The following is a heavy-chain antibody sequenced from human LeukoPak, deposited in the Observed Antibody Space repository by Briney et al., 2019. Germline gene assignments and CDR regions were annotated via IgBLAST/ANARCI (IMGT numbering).Heavy chain of an antibody. J-gene: IGHJ5*02. CDR1: GFTFSSYG. CDR2: IRYDGSNK. D-gene: IGHD6-6*01. Sequence: PGGSLRLSCAASGFTFSSYGMHWVRQAPGKGLEWVAFIRYDGSNKYYADSVKGRFTISRDNSKNTLYLQMNSLRAEDTAVYYCAKDHRAYSSSCCWFDPWGQGTLVTVSS. CDR3: AKDHRAYSSSCCWFDP. V-gene: IGHV3-30*02.